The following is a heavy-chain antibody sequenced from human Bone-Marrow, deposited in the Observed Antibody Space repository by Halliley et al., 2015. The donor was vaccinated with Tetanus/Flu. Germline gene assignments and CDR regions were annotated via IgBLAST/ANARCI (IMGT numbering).Heavy chain of an antibody. V-gene: IGHV3-23*01. J-gene: IGHJ3*02. D-gene: IGHD3-22*01. CDR3: VRDITAYYDSSGYNAFDI. CDR1: GFPLRNYA. Sequence: SLRLSCAASGFPLRNYAMSWVRQAPGKGLEWVSGISDSSVSTHYAGSVKGRFTISRDNSKNTLYVQMNRMRAEDTAVYYCVRDITAYYDSSGYNAFDIWGQGTLVTVSS. CDR2: ISDSSVST.